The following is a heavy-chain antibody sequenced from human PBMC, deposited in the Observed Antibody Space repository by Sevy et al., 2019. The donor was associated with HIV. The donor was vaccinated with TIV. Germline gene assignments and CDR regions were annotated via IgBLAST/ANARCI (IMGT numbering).Heavy chain of an antibody. Sequence: SETLSLTCTVSGGSISSYYWSWIRQPPGKGLEWIGYIYYSGSTNYNPSLKSRVTIPVDTSKNQFSLKLSSVTAADTAVYYCARGGGGYGSGSYIDYWGQGTLVTVSS. V-gene: IGHV4-59*13. J-gene: IGHJ4*02. CDR1: GGSISSYY. CDR3: ARGGGGYGSGSYIDY. CDR2: IYYSGST. D-gene: IGHD3-10*01.